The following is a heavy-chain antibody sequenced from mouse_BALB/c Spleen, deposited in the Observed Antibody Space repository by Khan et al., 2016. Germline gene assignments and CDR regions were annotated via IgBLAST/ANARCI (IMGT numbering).Heavy chain of an antibody. V-gene: IGHV3-1*02. D-gene: IGHD2-14*01. CDR3: ARSDFYRYDDAMDY. CDR2: IHYSGNT. Sequence: EVQLQESGPDLVKPSQSLSLTCTVSGYSITSGYSWQWIQQFPGNKLERMGYIHYSGNTNYNPSLKSRISLTRDTSKNQFFLQLNSVTTEDTATYFCARSDFYRYDDAMDYWGQGMSVTVSS. CDR1: GYSITSGYS. J-gene: IGHJ4*01.